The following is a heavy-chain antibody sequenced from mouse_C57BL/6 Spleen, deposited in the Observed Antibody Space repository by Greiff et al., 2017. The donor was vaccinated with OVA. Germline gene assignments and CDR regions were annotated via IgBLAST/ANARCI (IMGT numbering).Heavy chain of an antibody. CDR1: GYSFTGYY. D-gene: IGHD2-3*01. CDR3: ARMGNWYFDV. Sequence: VQLQQSGPELVKPGASVKISCKASGYSFTGYYMNWVKQSPEKSLEWIGEINPSTGGTTYNQKFKAKATLTVDKSSSTAYMQLKSLTSEDSAVYYCARMGNWYFDVWGTGTTVTVSS. J-gene: IGHJ1*03. CDR2: INPSTGGT. V-gene: IGHV1-42*01.